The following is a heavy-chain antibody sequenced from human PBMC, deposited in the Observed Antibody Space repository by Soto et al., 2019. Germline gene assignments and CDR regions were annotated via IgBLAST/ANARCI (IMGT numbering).Heavy chain of an antibody. J-gene: IGHJ6*03. CDR3: ARVVGECSDYMDV. Sequence: QVQLQESGPGLVKSSQTLSLTCTVSGGSNSSVTHYYSWIRLLPGRGLEWLGYIYYTGSTYYNPSLQSRVTISVGASESQVSLNLRSVTAAVTAVYYCARVVGECSDYMDVWVQGTTVTVSS. V-gene: IGHV4-31*03. CDR1: GGSNSSVTHY. D-gene: IGHD2-21*01. CDR2: IYYTGST.